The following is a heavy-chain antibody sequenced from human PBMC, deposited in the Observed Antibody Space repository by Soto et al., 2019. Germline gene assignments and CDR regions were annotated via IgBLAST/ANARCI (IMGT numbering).Heavy chain of an antibody. CDR2: ISNDGDYT. CDR3: AQYSRAEHLGES. CDR1: GFTFGSRH. J-gene: IGHJ4*02. V-gene: IGHV3-23*01. D-gene: IGHD1-26*01. Sequence: GGSLRLSCADSGFTFGSRHMAWVRQAPGKGLEWVSAISNDGDYTFYIDSVRGRFTISRDNSNNILHLQMNALRADDTAMYYCAQYSRAEHLGESWGQGTLVTVSS.